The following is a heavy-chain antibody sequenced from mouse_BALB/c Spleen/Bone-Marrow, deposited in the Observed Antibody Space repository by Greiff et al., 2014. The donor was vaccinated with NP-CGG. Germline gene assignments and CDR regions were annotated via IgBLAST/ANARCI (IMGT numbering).Heavy chain of an antibody. CDR3: ARFSQHGLLAY. CDR2: IYPGSGST. V-gene: IGHV1-55*01. CDR1: GYNFTSYW. Sequence: QVQLQQSGAELVKPGTSVKLSCKASGYNFTSYWINWVKLRPGQGLEWIGDIYPGSGSTNYNEKFKSKATLTVDTSSSTAYMQLSSLASEDSALYYCARFSQHGLLAYWGQGTLVTVSA. D-gene: IGHD3-1*01. J-gene: IGHJ3*01.